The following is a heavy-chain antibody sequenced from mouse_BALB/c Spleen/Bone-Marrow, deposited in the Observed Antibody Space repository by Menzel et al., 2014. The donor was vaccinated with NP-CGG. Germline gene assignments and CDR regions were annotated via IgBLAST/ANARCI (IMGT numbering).Heavy chain of an antibody. CDR2: IDPANGNT. Sequence: VQLQQPGAELVKPGASVKLSCTASGFNIKDTYMHWVKQRPEQGLEWIGRIDPANGNTKYDPKFQGKATITADTSSNTACLQLSSLTAEDAAVYYCARCPEDYGGGDYWGQGTTLTVSS. CDR1: GFNIKDTY. V-gene: IGHV14-3*02. CDR3: ARCPEDYGGGDY. J-gene: IGHJ2*01. D-gene: IGHD2-4*01.